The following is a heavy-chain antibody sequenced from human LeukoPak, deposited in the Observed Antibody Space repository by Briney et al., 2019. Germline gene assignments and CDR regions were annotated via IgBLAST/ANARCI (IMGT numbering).Heavy chain of an antibody. D-gene: IGHD3-10*01. J-gene: IGHJ3*02. CDR2: ISSSGIAI. V-gene: IGHV3-48*03. CDR1: GFTFSSYE. Sequence: GGSLRLSCAASGFTFSSYEMTWVRQAPGKGLEWISYISSSGIAIYYADSVKGRFTISRDTAKNSLYLQMNSLRTEDTAVYYCARDRGVMTTDAFDIWGQGTMVTVSS. CDR3: ARDRGVMTTDAFDI.